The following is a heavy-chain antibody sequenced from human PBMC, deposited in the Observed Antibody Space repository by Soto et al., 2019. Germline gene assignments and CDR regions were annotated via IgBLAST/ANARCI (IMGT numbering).Heavy chain of an antibody. Sequence: PSETLSLPCTVSGASISGFYWSWIRKSAGKGLEWIGRIYATGTTDYNPSLKSRVMMSVDTSKKQFSLKLRSVTAADTAVYYCVRDGTKTLRDWFDPWGQG. CDR2: IYATGTT. D-gene: IGHD1-1*01. V-gene: IGHV4-4*07. CDR3: VRDGTKTLRDWFDP. J-gene: IGHJ5*02. CDR1: GASISGFY.